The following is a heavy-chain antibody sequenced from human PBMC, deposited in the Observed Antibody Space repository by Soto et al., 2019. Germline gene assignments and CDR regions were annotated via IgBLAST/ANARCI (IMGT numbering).Heavy chain of an antibody. Sequence: ASVKVSCKASGYTFTSYGISWVRQAPGQGLEWMGWISAYNGNTNYAQKLQGRVTMTTDTSTSTAYMELRSLRSDDTAVYYCARDRLGFWSGPPDAFDIWGQGTMVTVSS. V-gene: IGHV1-18*01. CDR2: ISAYNGNT. D-gene: IGHD3-3*01. J-gene: IGHJ3*02. CDR3: ARDRLGFWSGPPDAFDI. CDR1: GYTFTSYG.